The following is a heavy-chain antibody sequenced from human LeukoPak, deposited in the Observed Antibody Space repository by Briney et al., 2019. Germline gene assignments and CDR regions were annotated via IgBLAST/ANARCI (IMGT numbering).Heavy chain of an antibody. CDR1: GFTFSSYS. V-gene: IGHV3-20*04. CDR3: ARDRDSSGYSNDAFDI. Sequence: GGSLRLSCAASGFTFSSYSMNWVRQAPGKGLEWVSGIYWNGGSTGYADSVKGRFTISRDNAKNSLYLQMNSLRAEDTALYYCARDRDSSGYSNDAFDIWGQGTMVTVSS. CDR2: IYWNGGST. J-gene: IGHJ3*02. D-gene: IGHD3-22*01.